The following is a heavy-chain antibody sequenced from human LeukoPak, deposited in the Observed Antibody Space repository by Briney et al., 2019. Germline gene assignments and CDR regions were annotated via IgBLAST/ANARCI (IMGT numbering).Heavy chain of an antibody. J-gene: IGHJ4*02. CDR2: IRGSGGST. D-gene: IGHD3-9*01. Sequence: PGGSLRLSCAASGFTFSSYAMSWVRQAPGRGLEWVSAIRGSGGSTYYADSVKGRFTISRDNSKNTLYLQMNSLRAEDTAVYYCAKTRGRYSDWSIYWGQGTLVTVSS. V-gene: IGHV3-23*01. CDR1: GFTFSSYA. CDR3: AKTRGRYSDWSIY.